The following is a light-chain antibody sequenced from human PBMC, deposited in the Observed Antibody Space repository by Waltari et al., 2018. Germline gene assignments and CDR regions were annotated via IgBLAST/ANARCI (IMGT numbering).Light chain of an antibody. CDR1: QTIVSDS. CDR3: HQYGSSPLT. J-gene: IGKJ4*01. V-gene: IGKV3-20*01. Sequence: EPVLTQSPGTLSLSPGERATLACRASQTIVSDSLAWYQQKPGQAPRLLIHAASSRATGIPVRFRGSGSGTDFTLTINRLEPEDFAVYWCHQYGSSPLTFGGGTKVELK. CDR2: AAS.